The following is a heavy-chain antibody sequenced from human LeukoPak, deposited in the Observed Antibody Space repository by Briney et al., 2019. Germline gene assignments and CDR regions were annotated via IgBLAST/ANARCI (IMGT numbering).Heavy chain of an antibody. J-gene: IGHJ5*02. CDR3: ARRKFLGWFDP. V-gene: IGHV1-8*03. Sequence: GASVKVSCKASGYVFTTYDIGWVRQATGQGLEWMGWLNPNSGNAGYAQKFQSRVTISRNTSISTAYMELSSLRSDDTAIYYCARRKFLGWFDPWGQGTLVTVSS. CDR2: LNPNSGNA. D-gene: IGHD7-27*01. CDR1: GYVFTTYD.